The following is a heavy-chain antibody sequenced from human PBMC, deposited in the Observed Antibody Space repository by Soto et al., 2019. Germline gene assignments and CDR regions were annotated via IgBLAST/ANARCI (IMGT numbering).Heavy chain of an antibody. CDR3: ARDGSTVTTHYYYYGMDV. D-gene: IGHD4-4*01. J-gene: IGHJ6*02. Sequence: GGSLRLSCAASGFTFSSYGMHWVRQAPGKGLEWVAVISYDGSNKYYADSVKGRFTISRDNSKNTLYLQMNSLRSDDTAVYYCARDGSTVTTHYYYYGMDVWGQGTTVTVSS. CDR2: ISYDGSNK. CDR1: GFTFSSYG. V-gene: IGHV3-30*03.